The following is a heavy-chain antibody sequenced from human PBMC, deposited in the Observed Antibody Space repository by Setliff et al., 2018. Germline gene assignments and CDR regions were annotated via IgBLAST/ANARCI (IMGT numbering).Heavy chain of an antibody. CDR1: GFTFSSYS. CDR2: ISSSSSTI. J-gene: IGHJ6*03. CDR3: ARDGCSSTSCYGCPCYYYYMDV. V-gene: IGHV3-48*01. Sequence: GSLRLSCAASGFTFSSYSMNWVRQAPGKGLEWVSYISSSSSTIYYADSVKGRFTISRDNAKNSLYLQMNSLRAEDTAVYYCARDGCSSTSCYGCPCYYYYMDVWGKGTTVTVSS. D-gene: IGHD2-2*01.